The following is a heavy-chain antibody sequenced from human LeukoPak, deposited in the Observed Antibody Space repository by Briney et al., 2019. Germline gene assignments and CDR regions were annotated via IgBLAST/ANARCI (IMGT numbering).Heavy chain of an antibody. CDR2: IGGSSRSI. CDR3: AREREEAFDY. J-gene: IGHJ4*02. CDR1: GFTFSSYS. V-gene: IGHV3-21*01. Sequence: GGSLRLSCAASGFTFSSYSMNWVRQAPGKGLEGVSSIGGSSRSIYYADSVKCRFTISGDNAKNSLYLQMDSLRADDTAVYYCAREREEAFDYWGQGTLVTVSS.